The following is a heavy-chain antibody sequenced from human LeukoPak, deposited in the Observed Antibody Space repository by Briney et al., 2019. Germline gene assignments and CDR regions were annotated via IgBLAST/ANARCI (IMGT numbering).Heavy chain of an antibody. Sequence: ASVKVSCKASGYTFTSYGISWVRQAPGQGLEWMGWISAYNGNTNYAQKLQGRVTMTTDTSTSTAYMELRSLRSDDTAVYCCARDPGYCSSSSCYGRGSFDYWGQGTLVTVSS. CDR1: GYTFTSYG. CDR3: ARDPGYCSSSSCYGRGSFDY. D-gene: IGHD2-2*01. CDR2: ISAYNGNT. J-gene: IGHJ4*02. V-gene: IGHV1-18*01.